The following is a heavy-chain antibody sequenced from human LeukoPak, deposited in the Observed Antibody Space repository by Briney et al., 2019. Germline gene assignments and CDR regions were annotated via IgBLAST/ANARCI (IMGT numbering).Heavy chain of an antibody. CDR2: IWYDGSKK. CDR1: GFTFSDYG. J-gene: IGHJ6*02. Sequence: GGSLRLSCVASGFTFSDYGIHWVRQAPGRGLEWVSVIWYDGSKKFYADSVKGRFTISRNNSKNTLFLEMNSLRVEDTAMYYCARMRGSGNYYFYGMDIWGQGTTVTVSS. V-gene: IGHV3-33*01. CDR3: ARMRGSGNYYFYGMDI.